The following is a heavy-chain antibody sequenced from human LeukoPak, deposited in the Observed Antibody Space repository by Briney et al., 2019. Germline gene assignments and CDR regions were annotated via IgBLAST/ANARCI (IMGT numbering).Heavy chain of an antibody. CDR3: ATDYGDGYWYFDL. D-gene: IGHD4-17*01. J-gene: IGHJ2*01. CDR1: GGSISSYF. CDR2: IYCSGST. Sequence: SETLSLTCTVSGGSISSYFWSRIRQPPGKGLEWIGYIYCSGSTNYNPSLKSRVTISVDTSKNQFSLKLSSVTAADTAVYYCATDYGDGYWYFDLWGRGTLVTVSS. V-gene: IGHV4-59*01.